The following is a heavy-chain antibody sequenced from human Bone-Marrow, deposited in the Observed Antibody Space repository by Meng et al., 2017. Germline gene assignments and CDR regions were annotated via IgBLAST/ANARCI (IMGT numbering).Heavy chain of an antibody. Sequence: VQLHESGPGLVKPSQTLSLTCTVYGGSISSGGYYWSWIRQHPGKGLEWIGYIYYSGSTYYNPSLKSLVTISVDTSKNQFSLKLSSVTAADTAVYYCARVGYSGSRVTSYYFDYWGQGTLVTVSS. J-gene: IGHJ4*02. D-gene: IGHD1-26*01. CDR1: GGSISSGGYY. V-gene: IGHV4-31*01. CDR2: IYYSGST. CDR3: ARVGYSGSRVTSYYFDY.